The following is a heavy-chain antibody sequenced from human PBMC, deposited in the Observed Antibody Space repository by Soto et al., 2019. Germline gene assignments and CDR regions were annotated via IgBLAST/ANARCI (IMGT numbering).Heavy chain of an antibody. J-gene: IGHJ4*02. V-gene: IGHV4-30-4*01. CDR1: GGSISSGDYY. CDR3: AREGCISTSCLRGYSYGYPTYYFDY. CDR2: IYYSGST. D-gene: IGHD5-18*01. Sequence: PSETLSLTCTVSGGSISSGDYYWSWIRQPPGKGLEWIGYIYYSGSTYYNPSLKSRVTISVDTSKNQFSLKLSSVTAADTAVYYCAREGCISTSCLRGYSYGYPTYYFDYWGQGTLVTVSS.